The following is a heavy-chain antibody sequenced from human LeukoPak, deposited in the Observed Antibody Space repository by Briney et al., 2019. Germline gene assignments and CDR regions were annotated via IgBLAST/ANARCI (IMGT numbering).Heavy chain of an antibody. CDR2: IYPGNSET. J-gene: IGHJ4*02. V-gene: IGHV5-51*01. Sequence: GESLKISCKGAGYSFTDYWIGWMRQMPGKDLAWLGTIYPGNSETRYRPSLQGQVTISADKSITTAYLQWSNLKASDTAMYFCARDAGGYPDYWGQGTLVTVSS. D-gene: IGHD2-8*02. CDR3: ARDAGGYPDY. CDR1: GYSFTDYW.